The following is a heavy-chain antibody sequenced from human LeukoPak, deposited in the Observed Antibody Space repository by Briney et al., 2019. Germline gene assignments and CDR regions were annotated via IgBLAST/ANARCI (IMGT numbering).Heavy chain of an antibody. CDR3: AKVIDSSGYYLGFDY. V-gene: IGHV3-23*01. CDR2: ISGSGGST. Sequence: GGSLRLSCAASGFTFSSYAMSWVRQAPGKALEWVSAISGSGGSTYYADSVKGRFTISRDNSKNTLYLQMNSLRAEDTAVYYCAKVIDSSGYYLGFDYWGQGTLVTVSS. D-gene: IGHD3-22*01. CDR1: GFTFSSYA. J-gene: IGHJ4*02.